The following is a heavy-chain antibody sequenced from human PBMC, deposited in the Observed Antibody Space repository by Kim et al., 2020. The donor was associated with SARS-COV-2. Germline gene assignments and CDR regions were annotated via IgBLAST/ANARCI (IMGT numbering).Heavy chain of an antibody. Sequence: ASVKVSCKASGYTFTSYAMQWVRQAPGQGLEWMGWINAANGNTKYSQKFQGRVTITTDTSASTAYMELSSLRSEDTAVYYCARWDSGSYYGFYHWGQGTLVTVSS. CDR3: ARWDSGSYYGFYH. V-gene: IGHV1-3*01. J-gene: IGHJ5*02. CDR2: INAANGNT. CDR1: GYTFTSYA. D-gene: IGHD1-26*01.